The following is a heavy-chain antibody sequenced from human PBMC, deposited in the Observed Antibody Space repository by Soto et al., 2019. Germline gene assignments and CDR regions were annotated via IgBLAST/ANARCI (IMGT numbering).Heavy chain of an antibody. CDR1: GFTFRHYA. CDR2: LSAGADST. V-gene: IGHV3-23*01. J-gene: IGHJ4*02. D-gene: IGHD4-4*01. Sequence: GGSLRLFCAASGFTFRHYAMTWVRQAPGKGLEWVSALSAGADSTYYADSVKGRFTISRDNSKNTLYLQMNSLRVADTAVYYCAKENRHDSRWHTPYYFDSLGQGTLVTVAS. CDR3: AKENRHDSRWHTPYYFDS.